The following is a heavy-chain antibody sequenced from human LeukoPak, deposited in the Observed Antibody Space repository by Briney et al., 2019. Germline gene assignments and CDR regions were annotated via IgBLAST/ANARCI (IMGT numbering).Heavy chain of an antibody. D-gene: IGHD3-22*01. V-gene: IGHV3-7*03. J-gene: IGHJ4*02. Sequence: AGGSLRLSCAVSGFTFSGFWMSWSRQAPGKGPEWVASINSDGSEGYYADVVKGRFTISRDNAKNSMSLQMNSLRAEDTAIYYCVRWPYDNSAYYYDHWGQGTLVTVSS. CDR2: INSDGSEG. CDR3: VRWPYDNSAYYYDH. CDR1: GFTFSGFW.